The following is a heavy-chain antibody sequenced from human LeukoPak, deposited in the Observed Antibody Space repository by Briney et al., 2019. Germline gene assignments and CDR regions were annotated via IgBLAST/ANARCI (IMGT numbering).Heavy chain of an antibody. CDR2: INQGGSDK. D-gene: IGHD1-14*01. J-gene: IGHJ4*02. V-gene: IGHV3-7*01. Sequence: GGSLRLSCAASGFTFSGHWMSWVRQAPGKGLEWVANINQGGSDKYYVDSVKGRFTISRDNANNLLHLQMNSLRGEDTAVYYCTRDRSRAEDDWGQGPLVSVSS. CDR1: GFTFSGHW. CDR3: TRDRSRAEDD.